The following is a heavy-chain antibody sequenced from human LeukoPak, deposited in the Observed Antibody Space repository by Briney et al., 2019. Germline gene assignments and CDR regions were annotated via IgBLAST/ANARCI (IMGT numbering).Heavy chain of an antibody. J-gene: IGHJ6*03. CDR3: ARSRANLIYYYMDV. D-gene: IGHD6-13*01. CDR1: GYTFTSYG. CDR2: ISAYNGNT. V-gene: IGHV1-18*01. Sequence: VASVKVSCKASGYTFTSYGISWVRQAPGQGLEWMGWISAYNGNTNYAQKLQGRVTMTTDTSTSTAYMELRSLRSDDTAVYYCARSRANLIYYYMDVWGKGTTVTVSS.